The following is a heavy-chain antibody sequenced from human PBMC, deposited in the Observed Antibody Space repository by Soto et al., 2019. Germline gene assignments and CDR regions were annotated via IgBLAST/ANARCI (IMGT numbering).Heavy chain of an antibody. V-gene: IGHV3-23*04. D-gene: IGHD3-10*01. CDR2: ISASGGST. Sequence: EVQLVESGGGLVQPGGSLRLSCAASGFTFSSYAMSWVRQAPGKGLEWVSTISASGGSTYHADSVKGRFTISRDNSKNTLYLQMKSLRDEDTAAYYCAKDMRGSGSYYSYGMDVWGQGTTVTVS. CDR3: AKDMRGSGSYYSYGMDV. CDR1: GFTFSSYA. J-gene: IGHJ6*02.